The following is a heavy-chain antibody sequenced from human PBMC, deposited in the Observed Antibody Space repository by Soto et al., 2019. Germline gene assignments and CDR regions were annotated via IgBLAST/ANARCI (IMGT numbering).Heavy chain of an antibody. CDR3: TGITSFRGMDV. V-gene: IGHV6-1*01. J-gene: IGHJ6*02. D-gene: IGHD3-10*01. CDR1: GDSVSSNSAV. CDR2: TYYRSKWNN. Sequence: PSQTLSLTCAISGDSVSSNSAVWNWIRQSPSRGLEWLGRTYYRSKWNNDYALSVKSRITINPDTPKNQFSLHLYSVTPEDTAVYYCTGITSFRGMDVWGQGTPVTVSS.